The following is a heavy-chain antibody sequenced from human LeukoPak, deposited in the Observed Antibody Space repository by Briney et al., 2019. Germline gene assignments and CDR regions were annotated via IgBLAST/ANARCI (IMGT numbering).Heavy chain of an antibody. J-gene: IGHJ4*02. CDR3: ARSRHSYDSSGFPHY. D-gene: IGHD3-22*01. CDR1: GFTFSSYW. Sequence: PGGSLRLSCAASGFTFSSYWMTWVRHLPGKGLEWVAKIKQDGSEKYYVDSVKGRFTISRDNTRDSLYLQMNSLRAEDTALYYCARSRHSYDSSGFPHYWGQGTLVTVSS. V-gene: IGHV3-7*03. CDR2: IKQDGSEK.